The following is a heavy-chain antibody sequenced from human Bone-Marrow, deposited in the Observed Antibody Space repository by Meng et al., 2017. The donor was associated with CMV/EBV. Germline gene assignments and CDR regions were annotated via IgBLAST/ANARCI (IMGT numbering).Heavy chain of an antibody. CDR2: IKEDGSEK. CDR3: ARDSWFDP. CDR1: GFTFSKFW. J-gene: IGHJ5*02. Sequence: GGSLRLSCHAAPGFTFSKFWMNWVRQAPGKGLEWVANIKEDGSEKYYVDSVKGRFSISRDNAKNSLYLQMNSLRAEDTAVYYCARDSWFDPWGQGTLVTVSS. V-gene: IGHV3-7*01.